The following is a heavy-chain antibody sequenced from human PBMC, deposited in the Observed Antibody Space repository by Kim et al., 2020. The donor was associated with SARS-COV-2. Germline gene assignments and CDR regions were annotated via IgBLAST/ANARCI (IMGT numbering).Heavy chain of an antibody. CDR3: ARFPGDSGSYFN. CDR2: IYTSGST. J-gene: IGHJ4*02. Sequence: SETLSLTCTVSGGSISSGSYYWSWIRQPAGKGLEWIGRIYTSGSTNYNPSLKSRVTISVDTSKNQFSLKLSSVTAADTAVYYCARFPGDSGSYFNWGQGTLVTVSS. D-gene: IGHD1-26*01. CDR1: GGSISSGSYY. V-gene: IGHV4-61*02.